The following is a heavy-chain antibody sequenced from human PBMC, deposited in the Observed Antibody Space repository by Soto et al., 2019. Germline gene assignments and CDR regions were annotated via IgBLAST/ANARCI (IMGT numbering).Heavy chain of an antibody. CDR2: ISTYNGNT. J-gene: IGHJ6*02. CDR1: GDTFTSYG. D-gene: IGHD2-2*01. V-gene: IGHV1-18*01. Sequence: VQVMQSGAEVKKPGASGKVSCKASGDTFTSYGISWVRQAPGQGLEWMGWISTYNGNTNYAQKLQGRVTMTTDTSTSTAYMELRSLRSDDTAVYYCGRDLYQSVFYYGMDVWGQGTTVTVSS. CDR3: GRDLYQSVFYYGMDV.